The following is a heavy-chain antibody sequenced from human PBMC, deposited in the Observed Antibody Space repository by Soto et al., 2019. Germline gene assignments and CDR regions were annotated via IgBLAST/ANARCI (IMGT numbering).Heavy chain of an antibody. CDR1: GYSFTSYW. CDR3: ARIKSSSWSHDAFDI. CDR2: IDPSDSYT. J-gene: IGHJ3*02. V-gene: IGHV5-10-1*01. D-gene: IGHD6-13*01. Sequence: GESLKISCKGSGYSFTSYWISWVRQMPGKGLEWMGRIDPSDSYTNYSPSFQGHVTISADKSISTAYLQWSSLKASDTAMYYCARIKSSSWSHDAFDIWGQGTMVTVSS.